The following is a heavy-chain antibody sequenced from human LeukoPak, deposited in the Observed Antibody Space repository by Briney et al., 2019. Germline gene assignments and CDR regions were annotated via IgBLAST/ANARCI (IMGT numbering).Heavy chain of an antibody. CDR2: IIPNNGAT. J-gene: IGHJ4*02. CDR3: TRESGSYHGNDY. Sequence: ASVKVSCKASGYTFTGYYMHWVRQAPGQGLEWMGRIIPNNGATNYAQKLQGRVTITGDTSISTAYMELSSLRSDDTAVYYCTRESGSYHGNDYWGQGTLVTVSS. CDR1: GYTFTGYY. D-gene: IGHD1-26*01. V-gene: IGHV1-2*06.